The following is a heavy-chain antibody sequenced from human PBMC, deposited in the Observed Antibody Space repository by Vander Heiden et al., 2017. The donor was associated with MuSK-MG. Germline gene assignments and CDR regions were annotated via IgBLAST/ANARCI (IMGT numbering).Heavy chain of an antibody. CDR1: GDTLTDLH. D-gene: IGHD3-16*01. Sequence: QVQLVQCGAEVKKPWASVKVSCKVSGDTLTDLHMHWVGHAPGKGLGWMEGFVPEVGETVNAPKLQGSGSMNEDTSTVTAYMDLSSLRSEETALYSCATAGEGGGGVMSGAAYLDYWVVGPLVALAS. CDR3: ATAGEGGGGVMSGAAYLDY. V-gene: IGHV1-24*01. CDR2: FVPEVGET. J-gene: IGHJ4*01.